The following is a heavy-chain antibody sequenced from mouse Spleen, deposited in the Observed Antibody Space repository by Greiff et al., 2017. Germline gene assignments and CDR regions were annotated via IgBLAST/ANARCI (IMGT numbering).Heavy chain of an antibody. D-gene: IGHD3-1*01. V-gene: IGHV1-52*01. CDR2: IDPSDSET. J-gene: IGHJ3*01. CDR3: ARSGGAY. CDR1: GYTFTSYW. Sequence: VQLQQPGAELVRPGSSVKLSCKASGYTFTSYWMHWVKQRPIQGLEWIGNIDPSDSETHYNQKFKDKATLTADKSSSTAYMQLSSLTYEDSAVYYCARSGGAYWGQGTLVTVSA.